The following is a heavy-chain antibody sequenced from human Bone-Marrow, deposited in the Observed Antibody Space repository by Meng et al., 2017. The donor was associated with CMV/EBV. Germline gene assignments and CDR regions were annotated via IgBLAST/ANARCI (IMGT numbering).Heavy chain of an antibody. D-gene: IGHD2-2*02. Sequence: GGSLRLSCAASGFTFSNYGMHWVRQAPGKGLEWVAFIRYGGSDKYYVDSVKGRFTISRDNAKNSLYLQMNSLRAEDTAVYYCARTLCSSTSCYKYYYYGMDVWGQGTTVTVSS. V-gene: IGHV3-30*02. CDR3: ARTLCSSTSCYKYYYYGMDV. CDR2: IRYGGSDK. CDR1: GFTFSNYG. J-gene: IGHJ6*02.